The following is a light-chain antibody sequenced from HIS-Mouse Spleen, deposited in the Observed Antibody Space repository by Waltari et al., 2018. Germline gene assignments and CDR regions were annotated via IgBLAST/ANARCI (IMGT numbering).Light chain of an antibody. Sequence: DIQMTQSPSSLSASVGDRVTIPCQASQDISNYLNWYQQKPGKAPKLLTYDASNLETGVPSRFSGSGSGTDFTFTISSLQPEDIATYYCQQYDNLPPVITFGQGTRLEIK. CDR2: DAS. CDR1: QDISNY. CDR3: QQYDNLPPVIT. J-gene: IGKJ5*01. V-gene: IGKV1-33*01.